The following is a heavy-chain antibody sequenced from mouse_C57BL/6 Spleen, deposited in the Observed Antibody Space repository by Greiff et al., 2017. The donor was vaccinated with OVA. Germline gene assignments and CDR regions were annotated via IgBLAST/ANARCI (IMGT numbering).Heavy chain of an antibody. CDR3: ARATVVEGYYYAMDY. Sequence: EVKLQQSGPELVKPGDSVKISCKASGYSFTGYFMNWVMQSHGKSLEWIGRINPYNGDTFYNQKFKGKATLTVDKSSSTAHMELRSLTSEDSAVYYCARATVVEGYYYAMDYWGQGTSVTVSS. CDR2: INPYNGDT. D-gene: IGHD1-1*01. CDR1: GYSFTGYF. J-gene: IGHJ4*01. V-gene: IGHV1-20*01.